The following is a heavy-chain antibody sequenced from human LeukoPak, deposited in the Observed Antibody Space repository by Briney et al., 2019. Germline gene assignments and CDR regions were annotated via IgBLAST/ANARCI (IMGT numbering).Heavy chain of an antibody. J-gene: IGHJ3*02. D-gene: IGHD5-12*01. V-gene: IGHV3-21*01. CDR2: ISSSSTYI. Sequence: GGSLRLSCAGSGFIFSSYTMNWVRQAPGEGLEWVSSISSSSTYIYYADSVKGRFTISRDNAKSSLYLQMNSLRVEDTAVYYCARVGSGYTNDAFDIWGQGTMVTVSS. CDR1: GFIFSSYT. CDR3: ARVGSGYTNDAFDI.